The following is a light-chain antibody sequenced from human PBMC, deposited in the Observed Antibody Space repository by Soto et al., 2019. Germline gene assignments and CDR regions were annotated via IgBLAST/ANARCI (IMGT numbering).Light chain of an antibody. J-gene: IGLJ1*01. Sequence: QSALTQPASVSGSPEQSITISCTGTSSDVGSYNLVSWYQQHPGKAPKLMIYEGSKRPSGVSNRLSGSKSGNTASLTISGLHAEDESDYYCCSYAGSSTFLYVFGTGTKLTVL. V-gene: IGLV2-23*03. CDR3: CSYAGSSTFLYV. CDR2: EGS. CDR1: SSDVGSYNL.